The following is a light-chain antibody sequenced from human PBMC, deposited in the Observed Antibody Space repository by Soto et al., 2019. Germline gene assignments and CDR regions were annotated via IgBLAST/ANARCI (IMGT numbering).Light chain of an antibody. V-gene: IGKV3-20*01. CDR3: QQYGYSFGT. J-gene: IGKJ1*01. CDR1: HAVSSSY. Sequence: VLEQSLGTVYFSHGERASMSCRFGHAVSSSYLAWYQQKPGQAPRLLIYSAYSRATGVPTRVSGRGSGADYTLPMSRLEPEASAVYYCQQYGYSFGTFAQGTKVDI. CDR2: SAY.